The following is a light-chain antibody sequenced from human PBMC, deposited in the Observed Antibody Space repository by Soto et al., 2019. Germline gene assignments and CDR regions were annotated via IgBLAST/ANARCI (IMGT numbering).Light chain of an antibody. V-gene: IGKV3-20*01. J-gene: IGKJ1*01. CDR2: AAS. Sequence: EIVLPQSPGTLSLSPGESATLSCRASQSVRNNYLAWYQQRPGQAPRLLIYAASSRATGIPDRFSGSGSGMDFTLTISSLEPEEFAVYYGQQSGDSQWTFGQGTKVDIK. CDR1: QSVRNNY. CDR3: QQSGDSQWT.